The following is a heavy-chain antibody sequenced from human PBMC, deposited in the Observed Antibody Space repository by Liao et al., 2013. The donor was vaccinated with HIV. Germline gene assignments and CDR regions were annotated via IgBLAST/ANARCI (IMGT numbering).Heavy chain of an antibody. D-gene: IGHD1-7*01. CDR1: NGSISNYY. V-gene: IGHV4-59*12. CDR3: ARATTSIWYFDL. CDR2: FYYSGST. J-gene: IGHJ2*01. Sequence: QVQLQESGPGLVKPSETLSLTCTVSNGSISNYYWSWIRQPPGKGLEWIGYFYYSGSTNYNPSLKSRVTISLDTSKNQFSLKMSSVTAADTAVYFCARATTSIWYFDLWGLAPSSLSPQ.